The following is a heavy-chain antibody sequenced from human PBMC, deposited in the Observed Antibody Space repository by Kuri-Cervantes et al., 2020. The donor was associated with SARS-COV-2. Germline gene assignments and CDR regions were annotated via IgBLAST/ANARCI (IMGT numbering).Heavy chain of an antibody. J-gene: IGHJ4*02. D-gene: IGHD3-10*01. Sequence: ASVKVSCKASGYTFTSYDINWVRQATGQGLEWMGWMNPDSGNKGYAQKFQGRLTITRDTSISTAYMELSSLRSEDTAVYYCARGRGYYGSETYYNNFDYWGQGTMVTVSS. CDR3: ARGRGYYGSETYYNNFDY. CDR2: MNPDSGNK. CDR1: GYTFTSYD. V-gene: IGHV1-8*03.